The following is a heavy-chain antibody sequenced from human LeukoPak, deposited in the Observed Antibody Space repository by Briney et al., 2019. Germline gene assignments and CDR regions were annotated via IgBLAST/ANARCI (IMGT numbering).Heavy chain of an antibody. CDR3: AKGGSASYYDC. CDR2: ISYDGSKI. D-gene: IGHD6-19*01. CDR1: GFTFNSYG. J-gene: IGHJ4*02. V-gene: IGHV3-30*02. Sequence: GGSLRLSCAAPGFTFNSYGMHWVRQAPGKGLEWVAYISYDGSKIYHADSVKGRFTISRDNSKNTLYGQMISLGPEDTAVYYCAKGGSASYYDCWGQGTLVAVSS.